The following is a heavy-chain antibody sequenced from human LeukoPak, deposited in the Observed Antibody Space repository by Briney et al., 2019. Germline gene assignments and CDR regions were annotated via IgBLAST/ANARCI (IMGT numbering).Heavy chain of an antibody. CDR2: INPNSGGT. D-gene: IGHD2-2*02. V-gene: IGHV1-2*02. CDR1: GYTFTSYY. Sequence: ASVKVSCKASGYTFTSYYMHWVRQAPGQGLEWMGWINPNSGGTNYAQKFQGRVTMTRDTSISTAYMELSRLRSDDTAVYYCARVLVRALVVPAAISGPHDAFDIWGQGTMVTVSS. J-gene: IGHJ3*02. CDR3: ARVLVRALVVPAAISGPHDAFDI.